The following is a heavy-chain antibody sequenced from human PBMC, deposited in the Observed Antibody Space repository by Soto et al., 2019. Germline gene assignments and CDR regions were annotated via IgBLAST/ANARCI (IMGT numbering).Heavy chain of an antibody. CDR1: GDTFYNYA. Sequence: QVQLVQSGAEVKKPGSSVKVSCKDSGDTFYNYAISWVRQAPGQGLEWMGGIIPIFGTANYAQKFQGRVTITADESTSTAYMEMSSLRSDDTAVYYCARSAQDIILIPTAIGSLDHWGQGTLVTVSS. CDR3: ARSAQDIILIPTAIGSLDH. D-gene: IGHD2-2*01. V-gene: IGHV1-69*12. CDR2: IIPIFGTA. J-gene: IGHJ4*02.